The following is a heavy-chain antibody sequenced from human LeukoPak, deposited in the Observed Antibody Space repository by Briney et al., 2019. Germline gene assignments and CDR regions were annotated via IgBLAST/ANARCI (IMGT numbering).Heavy chain of an antibody. CDR2: ISWNSGSI. CDR1: GFTFDDYA. Sequence: GGSLRLSRAASGFTFDDYAMHWVRQAPGKGLEWVSGISWNSGSIGYADSVKGRFTISRDNAKNSLYLQMNSLRAEDMALYYCAKSVPTTVTTNWYFDLWGRGTLVTVSS. V-gene: IGHV3-9*03. J-gene: IGHJ2*01. D-gene: IGHD4-17*01. CDR3: AKSVPTTVTTNWYFDL.